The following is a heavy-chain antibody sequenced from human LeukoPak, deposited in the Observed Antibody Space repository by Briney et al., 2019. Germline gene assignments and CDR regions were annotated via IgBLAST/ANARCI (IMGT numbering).Heavy chain of an antibody. CDR1: GGSISSYY. Sequence: PSETLSLTCTVSGGSISSYYWSWIRQPAGKGLEWIGRIYTSGSTNYNPSLRSRVTISVDTSKNQFSLKLSSVTAADTAVYYCAREPGYSSSWFSMVDYWGQGTLVTVSS. CDR3: AREPGYSSSWFSMVDY. V-gene: IGHV4-4*07. D-gene: IGHD6-13*01. CDR2: IYTSGST. J-gene: IGHJ4*02.